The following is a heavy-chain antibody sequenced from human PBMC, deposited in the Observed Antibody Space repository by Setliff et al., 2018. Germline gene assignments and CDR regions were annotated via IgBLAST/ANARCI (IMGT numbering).Heavy chain of an antibody. J-gene: IGHJ5*02. V-gene: IGHV1-2*02. CDR3: ARGGGSYRAGNSRPTYWFDP. CDR2: IRPNGGGT. D-gene: IGHD6-19*01. Sequence: GASVKVSCKTSGYPFIEHYVNWVRQAPGQGLEWMGWIRPNGGGTHYAQKFQGRVTMTRGTANSTVYMDLSSLTSDDTAIYYCARGGGSYRAGNSRPTYWFDPWGQGTLVTV. CDR1: GYPFIEHY.